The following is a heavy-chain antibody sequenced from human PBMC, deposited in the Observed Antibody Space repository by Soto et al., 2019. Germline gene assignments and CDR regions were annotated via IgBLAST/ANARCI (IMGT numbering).Heavy chain of an antibody. J-gene: IGHJ4*02. CDR1: GSSLTGYH. CDR3: ARALHWDIYFDF. CDR2: ISADSGGT. Sequence: ASVKVSCKASGSSLTGYHIHWVRQAPGRGLEWMGWISADSGGTKYAQKFQGRVTMTRDTSIGTAYMEVSNLSSDDTGVYYCARALHWDIYFDFWGQGTLVTVSS. V-gene: IGHV1-2*02. D-gene: IGHD2-15*01.